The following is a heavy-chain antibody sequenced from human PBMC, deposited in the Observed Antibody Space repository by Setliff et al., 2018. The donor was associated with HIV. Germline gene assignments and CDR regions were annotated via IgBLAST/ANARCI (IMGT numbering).Heavy chain of an antibody. CDR3: VREGGRQHPLDY. V-gene: IGHV4-39*07. CDR1: GGSISDESYS. Sequence: PSETLSLTCTISGGSISDESYSWAWIRPPPGKGLEWIGAINYSGTTYCNPSLQSRVTMEVDTSKNQFSLNLTSVTAADTAVYYCVREGGRQHPLDYWGQGRLVTVSS. CDR2: INYSGTT. D-gene: IGHD6-13*01. J-gene: IGHJ4*02.